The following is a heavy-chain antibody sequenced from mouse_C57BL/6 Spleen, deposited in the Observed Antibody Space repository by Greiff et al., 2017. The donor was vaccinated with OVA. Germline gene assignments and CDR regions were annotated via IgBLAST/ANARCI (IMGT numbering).Heavy chain of an antibody. V-gene: IGHV5-12*01. D-gene: IGHD4-1*01. Sequence: EVQLVESGGGLVQPGGSLKLSCAASGFTFSDYYMYWVRQTPEKRLEWVAYISNGGGSTYYPDTVKGRFTISRDNAKNTLYLQMSRLKSEDTAMYYCARGTGTRYFDVWGTGTTVTVSS. J-gene: IGHJ1*03. CDR3: ARGTGTRYFDV. CDR1: GFTFSDYY. CDR2: ISNGGGST.